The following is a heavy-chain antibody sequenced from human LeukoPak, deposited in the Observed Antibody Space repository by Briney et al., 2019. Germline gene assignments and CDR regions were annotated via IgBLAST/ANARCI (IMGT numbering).Heavy chain of an antibody. CDR1: GYTFTSYD. J-gene: IGHJ4*02. V-gene: IGHV1-8*03. CDR2: MNPNSGNT. Sequence: ASVKVSCKASGYTFTSYDINWVRQATGQGLEWMGWMNPNSGNTGYAQKFQVRVTITRNTSISTAYMELSSLRSEDTAVYYCARGPRVAASPFDYWGQGTLVTVSS. D-gene: IGHD2-15*01. CDR3: ARGPRVAASPFDY.